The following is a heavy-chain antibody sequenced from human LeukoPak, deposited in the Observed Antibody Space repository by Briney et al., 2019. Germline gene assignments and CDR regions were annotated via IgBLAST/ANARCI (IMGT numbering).Heavy chain of an antibody. J-gene: IGHJ4*02. CDR1: GGSISSGGYY. CDR2: IYYSGST. CDR3: APRGEAVAGTAEVDY. D-gene: IGHD6-19*01. V-gene: IGHV4-31*03. Sequence: PSQTLSLTCTVSGGSISSGGYYWSWIRQHPGKGLEWIGYIYYSGSTYYNPSLKSRVTISVDTSKNQFSLKLSSVTAADTAVYYCAPRGEAVAGTAEVDYWGQGTLVTVSS.